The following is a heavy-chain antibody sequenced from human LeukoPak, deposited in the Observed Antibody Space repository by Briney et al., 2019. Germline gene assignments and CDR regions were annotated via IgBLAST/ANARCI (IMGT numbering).Heavy chain of an antibody. Sequence: TGGSLRLSCAASGFTFSSYAMSWVRQAPGKGLEWVSAISGSGGSTYYADSVKGRFTISRDNSKNTLYLQMNSLRAEDTAVYYCARDRVVPAAAKPTGEIDYWGQGTLVTVSS. V-gene: IGHV3-23*01. J-gene: IGHJ4*02. CDR3: ARDRVVPAAAKPTGEIDY. CDR2: ISGSGGST. CDR1: GFTFSSYA. D-gene: IGHD2-2*01.